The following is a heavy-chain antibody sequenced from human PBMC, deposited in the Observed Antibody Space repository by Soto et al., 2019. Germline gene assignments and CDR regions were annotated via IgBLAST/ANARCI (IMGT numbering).Heavy chain of an antibody. CDR3: ARGQQGGYYVVN. CDR2: INTDASST. CDR1: GFTFSTHW. D-gene: IGHD2-15*01. Sequence: EVQLVESGGNLVQPGGSLRLSCAASGFTFSTHWIHWVRQTPGKGLVWVSRINTDASSTNYADSVKGRFTVSRDNARNTVYLQMNSLRREDTAVYYCARGQQGGYYVVNLGQGTLVTVSS. V-gene: IGHV3-74*01. J-gene: IGHJ4*02.